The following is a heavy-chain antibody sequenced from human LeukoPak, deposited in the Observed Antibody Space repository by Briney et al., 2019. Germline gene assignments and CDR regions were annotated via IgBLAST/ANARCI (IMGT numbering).Heavy chain of an antibody. D-gene: IGHD6-19*01. J-gene: IGHJ4*02. CDR1: GYTFTSCY. V-gene: IGHV1-46*01. Sequence: ASVKVSCKTSGYTFTSCYVHWVRQAPGQGLEWMGTINPGGGITSYAHNFQGRITVTRDASTSTVYMELSGLISEDTAIYYCAGDLGLGWYTVDYWGQGTLVTVPS. CDR3: AGDLGLGWYTVDY. CDR2: INPGGGIT.